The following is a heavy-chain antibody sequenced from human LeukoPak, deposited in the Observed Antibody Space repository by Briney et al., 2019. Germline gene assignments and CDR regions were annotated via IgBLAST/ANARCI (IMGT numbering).Heavy chain of an antibody. Sequence: PSETLSLTCTVSGGSISRSNWWSWVRQPPGKGLEWIGEIHDTGSTNYNPPLKSRVTMSLDKSKNQFSLNLNSVTAADTAVYYCATYYDILSGYTFDYWGQGTLVTVFS. D-gene: IGHD3-9*01. V-gene: IGHV4-4*02. CDR1: GGSISRSNW. J-gene: IGHJ4*02. CDR3: ATYYDILSGYTFDY. CDR2: IHDTGST.